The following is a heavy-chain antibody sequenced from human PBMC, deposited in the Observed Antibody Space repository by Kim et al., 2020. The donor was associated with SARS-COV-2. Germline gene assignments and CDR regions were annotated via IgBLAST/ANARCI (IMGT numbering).Heavy chain of an antibody. CDR1: GYTFTGYY. J-gene: IGHJ4*02. V-gene: IGHV1-2*02. Sequence: ASVKVSCKASGYTFTGYYMHWVRQAPGQGLEWMGWINPNSGGTNYAQKFQGRVTMTRDTSISTAYMELSRLRSDDTAVYYCARVAYYYDSSGYYDSDDYWGQGTLVTVSS. D-gene: IGHD3-22*01. CDR2: INPNSGGT. CDR3: ARVAYYYDSSGYYDSDDY.